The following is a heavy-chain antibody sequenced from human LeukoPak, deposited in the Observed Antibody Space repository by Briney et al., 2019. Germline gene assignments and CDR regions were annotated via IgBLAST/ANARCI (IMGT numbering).Heavy chain of an antibody. CDR3: ARDQYDTWSRRGNFDS. D-gene: IGHD3-3*01. J-gene: IGHJ4*02. CDR2: IKLGGSEK. V-gene: IGHV3-7*03. Sequence: GGSLRLSCVASGFTFGKYWMSWVRQAPGKGLEWVANIKLGGSEKNYVDSVKGRFTISRDNTKNSLYLQMNSLRAEDTAVFYCARDQYDTWSRRGNFDSWGQGTMVIVSS. CDR1: GFTFGKYW.